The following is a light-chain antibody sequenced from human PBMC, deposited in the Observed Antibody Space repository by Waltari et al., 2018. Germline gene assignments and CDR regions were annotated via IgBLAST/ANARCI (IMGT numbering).Light chain of an antibody. V-gene: IGLV2-11*01. CDR1: SSAVGAYNY. J-gene: IGLJ3*02. CDR3: CSYAGAYTWV. Sequence: QSALTQPRSVSGSPGQSVTITCSGSSSAVGAYNYVSWYQQHPGKAPKLMIYDVSERPSGVPDRFSGSRSGNTASLTISGLQTEDEADYYCCSYAGAYTWVFGGGTKLTVL. CDR2: DVS.